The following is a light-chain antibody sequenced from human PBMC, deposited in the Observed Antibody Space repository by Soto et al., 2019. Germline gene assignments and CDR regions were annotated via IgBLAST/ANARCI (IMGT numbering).Light chain of an antibody. J-gene: IGKJ5*01. CDR3: QQYNSYAIT. CDR1: QSISSW. CDR2: KAS. V-gene: IGKV1-5*03. Sequence: DIQMTQSPSTLSASVGDRVTITCRASQSISSWLAWYQQKPGKAPKLLIYKASSLESGVPSRFSGSGSGTEFTLTISSLQPDDFANYYCQQYNSYAITFGQGTLLEIK.